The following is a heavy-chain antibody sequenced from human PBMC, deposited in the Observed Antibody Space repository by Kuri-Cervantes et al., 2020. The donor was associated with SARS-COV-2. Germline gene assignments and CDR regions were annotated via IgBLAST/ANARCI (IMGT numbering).Heavy chain of an antibody. CDR3: ARTLGEDIVVVPAATFDY. D-gene: IGHD2-2*01. CDR2: ISSSSSTI. J-gene: IGHJ4*02. Sequence: GESLKISCAASGFTFSSYSMNWVRQAPGKGLEWVSYISSSSSTIYYADSVKGRFTISRDNAKSSLYLQMNSLRDEDTAVYYCARTLGEDIVVVPAATFDYWGQGTLVTVSS. CDR1: GFTFSSYS. V-gene: IGHV3-48*02.